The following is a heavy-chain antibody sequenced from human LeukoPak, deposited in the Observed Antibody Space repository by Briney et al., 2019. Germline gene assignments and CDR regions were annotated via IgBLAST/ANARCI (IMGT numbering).Heavy chain of an antibody. V-gene: IGHV1-69*04. J-gene: IGHJ3*02. Sequence: ASVKVSCKASGGTFSSYAISWVRQAPGQGLEWMGRIIPILGIANYAQKFQGRVTITADKSTSTAYMELSSLRSEDTAVYYCARYGFSSVWQGGWHAFDIWGQGTTVTVSS. CDR3: ARYGFSSVWQGGWHAFDI. D-gene: IGHD6-25*01. CDR2: IIPILGIA. CDR1: GGTFSSYA.